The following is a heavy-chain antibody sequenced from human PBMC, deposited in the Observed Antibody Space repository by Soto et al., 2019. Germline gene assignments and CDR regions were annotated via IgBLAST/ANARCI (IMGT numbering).Heavy chain of an antibody. Sequence: PXGCLRRTFAASGFTFSDYYMSWIRQAPGKGLEWVSYISSSGSTIYYADSVKGRFTISRDNAKNSLYLQMNSLRAEDTAVYYCARVGSSWFYWGQGTLVTVSS. J-gene: IGHJ4*02. CDR3: ARVGSSWFY. CDR2: ISSSGSTI. D-gene: IGHD6-13*01. CDR1: GFTFSDYY. V-gene: IGHV3-11*01.